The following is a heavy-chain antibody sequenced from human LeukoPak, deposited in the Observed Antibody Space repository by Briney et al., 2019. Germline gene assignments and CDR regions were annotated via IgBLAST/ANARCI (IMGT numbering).Heavy chain of an antibody. J-gene: IGHJ4*02. CDR2: IYYSGST. CDR3: ARWETAFDY. D-gene: IGHD1-1*01. V-gene: IGHV4-39*07. CDR1: GGSISSSSYY. Sequence: SETLSLTCTVSGGSISSSSYYWGWIRQPPGKGLEWIGSIYYSGSTYYNSSLKGRVTISVDTSKNHFSLRLSSVTAADTAVYYCARWETAFDYWGQGTLVTVTS.